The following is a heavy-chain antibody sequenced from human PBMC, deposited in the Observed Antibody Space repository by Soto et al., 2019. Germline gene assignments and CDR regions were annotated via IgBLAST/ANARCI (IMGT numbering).Heavy chain of an antibody. D-gene: IGHD1-26*01. CDR1: GFTFSSYG. Sequence: PGGSLGLSCAASGFTFSSYGMHWVRQAPGKGLEWVAVISYDGSNKYYADSVKGRFTISRDNSKNTLYLQMNSLRAEDTAVYYCAKDGTLSYYYYGMDVWGQGTTVTVSS. CDR3: AKDGTLSYYYYGMDV. J-gene: IGHJ6*02. CDR2: ISYDGSNK. V-gene: IGHV3-30*18.